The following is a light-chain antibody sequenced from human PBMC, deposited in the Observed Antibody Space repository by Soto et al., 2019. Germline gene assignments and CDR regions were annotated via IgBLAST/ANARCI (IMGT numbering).Light chain of an antibody. CDR2: KAS. CDR3: QQYNDYTYT. CDR1: QSISSW. Sequence: DIQMTQSPSTLSASVGDRVTITCRASQSISSWLAWYQQKPGKPPKLLIYKASSLESGVPSRFSGSGSGTELTLTISSLQPDDFATYYCQQYNDYTYTFGQGTKLEIK. V-gene: IGKV1-5*03. J-gene: IGKJ2*01.